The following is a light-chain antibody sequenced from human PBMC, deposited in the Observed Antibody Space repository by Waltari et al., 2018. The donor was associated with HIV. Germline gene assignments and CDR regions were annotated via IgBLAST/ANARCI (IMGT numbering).Light chain of an antibody. J-gene: IGLJ2*01. CDR2: RSR. Sequence: YELTQPPSVSVSPGQTARITCSGNALSAQLGYWYQHKVGQAPVLIIFRSRERSPQVPARFSASESGTRFTLTISGVQAEDEADYFCLSADGRGVRKFFGGGTRLTVL. CDR3: LSADGRGVRKF. V-gene: IGLV3-25*03. CDR1: ALSAQL.